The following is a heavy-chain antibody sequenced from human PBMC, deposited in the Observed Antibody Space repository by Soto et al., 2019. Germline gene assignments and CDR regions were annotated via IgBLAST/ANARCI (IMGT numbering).Heavy chain of an antibody. D-gene: IGHD3-3*02. J-gene: IGHJ3*02. CDR3: ARDRHFRGGPDDI. V-gene: IGHV3-33*01. CDR1: GFTFSSFG. CDR2: IWHDGTFT. Sequence: QVQLVESGGGVVQSGRSPRLSCAASGFTFSSFGMHWVRQAPGKGLAWVALIWHDGTFTHYADSVKGRFTISRDNSKNMLYRQMNSLRADDTAVYYCARDRHFRGGPDDIWGQGTMVTVSS.